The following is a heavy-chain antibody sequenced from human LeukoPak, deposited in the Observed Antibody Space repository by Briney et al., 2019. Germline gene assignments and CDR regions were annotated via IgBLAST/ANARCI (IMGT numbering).Heavy chain of an antibody. J-gene: IGHJ4*02. D-gene: IGHD3-10*01. CDR2: ISSSSSYI. V-gene: IGHV3-21*01. CDR3: ARDQGGSVRLYLGYFDY. Sequence: PGGSLRLSCAASGFTFSSYSMNWVRQAPGKGLEWVSSISSSSSYIYYADSVKGRFTISRDNAKNSLYLQMNSLRAEDTAVYYCARDQGGSVRLYLGYFDYWGQGTLVTVSS. CDR1: GFTFSSYS.